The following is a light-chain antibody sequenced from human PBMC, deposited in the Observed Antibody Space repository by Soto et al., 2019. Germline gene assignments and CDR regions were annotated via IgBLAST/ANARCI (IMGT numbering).Light chain of an antibody. CDR3: QSYDSSLSAVV. CDR1: SSNIGAYYD. V-gene: IGLV1-40*01. Sequence: QSVLTQPPSVSGAPGQRVTISCTGSSSNIGAYYDVHWYQQLPGTAPKLLIYGNTNRPSGVPDRFSGSRSGTSASLAIIGLRAADEADYYCQSYDSSLSAVVFGGGTRSPS. CDR2: GNT. J-gene: IGLJ3*02.